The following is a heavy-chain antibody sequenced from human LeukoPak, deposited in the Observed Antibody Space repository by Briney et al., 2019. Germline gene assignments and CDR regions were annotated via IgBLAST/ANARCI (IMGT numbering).Heavy chain of an antibody. CDR2: IWYDGSNK. J-gene: IGHJ6*02. CDR1: GYPFSGSD. D-gene: IGHD2-21*02. V-gene: IGHV3-33*08. CDR3: ARGRGGDLRYYYYGMDV. Sequence: GGSLRLSCAASGYPFSGSDIHWVRQAPGEGLEWVAVIWYDGSNKYYADSVKGRFTISRDNSKNTLYLQMNSLRAEDTAVYYCARGRGGDLRYYYYGMDVWGQGTTVTVSS.